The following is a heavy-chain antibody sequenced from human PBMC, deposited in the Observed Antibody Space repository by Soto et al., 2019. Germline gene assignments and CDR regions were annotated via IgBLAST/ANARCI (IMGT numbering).Heavy chain of an antibody. CDR3: AGRSSLASVQVYFGEISNYNWFDP. V-gene: IGHV4-39*01. CDR2: IYHSGST. D-gene: IGHD3-10*01. J-gene: IGHJ5*02. Sequence: QLQLQESGPGLVKPSETLSLTCTVSNGSISSAIYYWGWIRQPPGKGLEWIGSIYHSGSTYYNPSLLGRVTISVDTSKNPFSLKLSSVTAADTAVYFCAGRSSLASVQVYFGEISNYNWFDPWGQGTLVTVSS. CDR1: NGSISSAIYY.